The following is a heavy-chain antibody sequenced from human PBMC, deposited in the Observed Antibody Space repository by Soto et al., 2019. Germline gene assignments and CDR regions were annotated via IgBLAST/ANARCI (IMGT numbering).Heavy chain of an antibody. J-gene: IGHJ6*02. CDR1: GYTFTSYG. D-gene: IGHD3-10*01. Sequence: QVQLVQSGAEVKKPGASVKVSCKASGYTFTSYGISWVRQAPGQGLEWMGWISAYNGNTNYAQKLQGRVTMTTDTSTSTAYMELRILRSDDTAVYYCARDLGTYYYGSGSYGDYGMDVWGQGTTVTVSS. CDR3: ARDLGTYYYGSGSYGDYGMDV. CDR2: ISAYNGNT. V-gene: IGHV1-18*01.